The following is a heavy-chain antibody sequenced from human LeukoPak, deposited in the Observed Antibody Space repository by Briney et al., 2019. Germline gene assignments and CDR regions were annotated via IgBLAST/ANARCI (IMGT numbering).Heavy chain of an antibody. V-gene: IGHV3-74*01. CDR1: GFTFSSHW. Sequence: GGSLRLSCAASGFTFSSHWMHWVRQTPGKGLVWVSRINTDGVSTIYADSVKGRFTISRDNAKNTLYLQMNSLRAEDTAVYYCAREQPCDFWSGHSNYFFDYWGQGTLVTVSS. CDR2: INTDGVST. D-gene: IGHD3-3*01. CDR3: AREQPCDFWSGHSNYFFDY. J-gene: IGHJ4*02.